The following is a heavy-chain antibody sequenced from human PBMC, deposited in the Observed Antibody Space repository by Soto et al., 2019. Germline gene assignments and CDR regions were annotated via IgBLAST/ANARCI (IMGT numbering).Heavy chain of an antibody. V-gene: IGHV1-46*01. Sequence: VASVKVSCKASGYTFTSYYMHWVRQAPGQGLEWMGIISPSGGSTSYAQKFQGRVTMTRDTSTSTVYMELSSLRSEDTAVYYCARVGFRIAAAGTRGNWFDPWGQGTLVTVSS. CDR3: ARVGFRIAAAGTRGNWFDP. CDR2: ISPSGGST. D-gene: IGHD6-13*01. CDR1: GYTFTSYY. J-gene: IGHJ5*02.